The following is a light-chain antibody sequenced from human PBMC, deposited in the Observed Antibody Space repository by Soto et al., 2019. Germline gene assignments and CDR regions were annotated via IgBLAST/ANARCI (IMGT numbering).Light chain of an antibody. Sequence: GSPGQSVTISCAGSSNDIGEYNYVSWYQQHPGEAPKVVIYEVSSRPSGSSNRFSGSKSGNTASLTISGLQADDDADYYCSSYTNSRTLVFGTGTKVTVL. V-gene: IGLV2-14*01. CDR1: SNDIGEYNY. CDR3: SSYTNSRTLV. J-gene: IGLJ1*01. CDR2: EVS.